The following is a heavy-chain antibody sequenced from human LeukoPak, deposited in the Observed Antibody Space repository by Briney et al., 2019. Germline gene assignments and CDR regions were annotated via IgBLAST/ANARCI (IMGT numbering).Heavy chain of an antibody. J-gene: IGHJ6*03. V-gene: IGHV3-23*01. CDR2: ISGSGGST. CDR3: AKDGDCTNGVCYMDV. CDR1: GFTFSSYA. D-gene: IGHD2-8*01. Sequence: GGSLRLSCAASGFTFSSYAMSWVRQAPGKGLEWVSAISGSGGSTYYADSVKGRFTISRDNSKNTLYLQMNSLRAEDTAVYYCAKDGDCTNGVCYMDVWGRGTTVTVSS.